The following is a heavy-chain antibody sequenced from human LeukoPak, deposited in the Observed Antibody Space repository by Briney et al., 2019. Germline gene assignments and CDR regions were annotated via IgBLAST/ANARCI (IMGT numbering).Heavy chain of an antibody. D-gene: IGHD6-19*01. CDR1: GFTFSSYS. Sequence: GGSLRLSCAASGFTFSSYSMNWVRQAPGKGLEWVSSISSSSSYMYYADSVKGRFTISRDNAKNSLYLQMNSLRAEDTAVYYCAREPSSGWRDDLDYWGQGTLVTVSS. CDR3: AREPSSGWRDDLDY. J-gene: IGHJ4*02. CDR2: ISSSSSYM. V-gene: IGHV3-21*01.